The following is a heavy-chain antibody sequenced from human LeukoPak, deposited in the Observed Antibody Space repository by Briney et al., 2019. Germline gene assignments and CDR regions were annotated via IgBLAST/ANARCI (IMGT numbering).Heavy chain of an antibody. CDR3: ARGGNHGDYWYFDL. D-gene: IGHD4-17*01. J-gene: IGHJ2*01. CDR2: IKQDGSEK. V-gene: IGHV3-7*01. Sequence: GGSLRLSCSASEFTFSNFWMSWVRQAPGKGPEWVANIKQDGSEKYNVDSVKGRFTISRDNAETSLHLQMNSLRAEDTAVYYCARGGNHGDYWYFDLWGRGTLVTVSS. CDR1: EFTFSNFW.